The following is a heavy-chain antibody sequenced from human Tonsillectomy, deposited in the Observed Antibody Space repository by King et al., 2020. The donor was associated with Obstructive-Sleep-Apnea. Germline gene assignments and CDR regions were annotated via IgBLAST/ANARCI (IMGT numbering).Heavy chain of an antibody. Sequence: VQLQESGPGLVKPSETLSLMCTDSGGSISSYFWTWIRQPAGKGLEWIGRIYTSGSTNYNPSLNSRVTMSVDMSKNQFSLKLSSVTAADTAVYYCAREGSGSRPFDYWGQGTLVTVSS. CDR2: IYTSGST. D-gene: IGHD3-10*01. J-gene: IGHJ4*02. CDR3: AREGSGSRPFDY. V-gene: IGHV4-4*07. CDR1: GGSISSYF.